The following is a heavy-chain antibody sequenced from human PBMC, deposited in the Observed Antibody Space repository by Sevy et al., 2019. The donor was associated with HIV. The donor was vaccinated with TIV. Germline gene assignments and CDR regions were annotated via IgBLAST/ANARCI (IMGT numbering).Heavy chain of an antibody. D-gene: IGHD6-13*01. V-gene: IGHV3-30-3*01. CDR1: GFTLSSYA. Sequence: GGSLRLSCAASGFTLSSYAMHWVRQAPGKGLEWVAVISYDGSNKYYADSVKGRFTISRDNSTNTLYLQVNSLRAGDTAVYDCARYEKGDSSWTVLSGWGLIDYWGQGTLVTVSS. J-gene: IGHJ4*02. CDR3: ARYEKGDSSWTVLSGWGLIDY. CDR2: ISYDGSNK.